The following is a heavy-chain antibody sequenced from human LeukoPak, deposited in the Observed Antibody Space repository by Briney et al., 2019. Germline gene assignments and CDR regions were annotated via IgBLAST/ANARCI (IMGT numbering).Heavy chain of an antibody. V-gene: IGHV4-59*12. CDR2: IYYSGST. Sequence: SETLSLTCTVSGGSISSYFWSWIRQPPGKGLEWIGYIYYSGSTNYNPSLKSRVIISVDTSKKQFSLNLTSVTAADTAVYYCARDIAMVRGVIPDYWGQGTLVTVSS. J-gene: IGHJ4*02. CDR3: ARDIAMVRGVIPDY. CDR1: GGSISSYF. D-gene: IGHD3-10*01.